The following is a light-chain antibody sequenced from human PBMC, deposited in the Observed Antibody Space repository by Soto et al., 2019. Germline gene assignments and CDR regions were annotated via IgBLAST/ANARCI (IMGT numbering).Light chain of an antibody. CDR3: QQRSNWPRT. CDR1: QSVSSY. V-gene: IGKV3-11*01. J-gene: IGKJ1*01. Sequence: EIVLTQSPATLSLSPGERATLSCRASQSVSSYLAWYQQKPGQAPRLLIYGASTRATGIPARFSGSGSGTEFTLTISSLEPEDFAVYYCQQRSNWPRTFGQGTKVDIK. CDR2: GAS.